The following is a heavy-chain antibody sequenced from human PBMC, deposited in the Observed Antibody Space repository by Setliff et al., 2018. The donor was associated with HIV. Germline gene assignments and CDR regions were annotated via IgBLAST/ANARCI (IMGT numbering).Heavy chain of an antibody. CDR2: IDSSGTT. Sequence: PSETLSLTCTISGGPFGVYRWSWIRQSAGRGLEWIGRIDSSGTTDYKPSLKGRVAISVDTSRNQFSLRVTSVTAADTAVYFCARDRHSSGLGSYGPWGPGILVTSPQ. CDR3: ARDRHSSGLGSYGP. D-gene: IGHD3-10*01. CDR1: GGPFGVYR. J-gene: IGHJ5*02. V-gene: IGHV4-4*07.